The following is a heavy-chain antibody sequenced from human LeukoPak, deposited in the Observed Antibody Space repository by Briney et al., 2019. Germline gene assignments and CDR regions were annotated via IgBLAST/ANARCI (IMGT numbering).Heavy chain of an antibody. J-gene: IGHJ4*02. Sequence: GGSLRLSCAASGFTFSSYSMNWVRQAPGKGLEWVSYISSSSSTIYYADSVKGRFTISRDNAKNSLYLQMNSLRAEDTAVYYCARAGACGGDCYIDYWGLGTLVTVSS. CDR1: GFTFSSYS. V-gene: IGHV3-48*01. CDR3: ARAGACGGDCYIDY. CDR2: ISSSSSTI. D-gene: IGHD2-21*01.